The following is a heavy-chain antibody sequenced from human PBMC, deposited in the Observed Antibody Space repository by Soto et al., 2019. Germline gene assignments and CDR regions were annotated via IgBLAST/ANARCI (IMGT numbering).Heavy chain of an antibody. D-gene: IGHD3-22*01. V-gene: IGHV4-30-4*01. CDR3: ARANSGYSDSSGLDY. Sequence: SETLSLTCTVSGGSISSTDYYWSFIRQPPGKGLEWIGYIYYSGSTYYNPSLKRRVTISVDTSTNQFSLKLSSVTAEDTAVYYCARANSGYSDSSGLDYWGQGNLVTVSS. CDR2: IYYSGST. J-gene: IGHJ4*02. CDR1: GGSISSTDYY.